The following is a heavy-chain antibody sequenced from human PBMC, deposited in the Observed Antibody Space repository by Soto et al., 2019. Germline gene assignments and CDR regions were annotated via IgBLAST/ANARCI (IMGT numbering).Heavy chain of an antibody. CDR1: GYTFTNYY. CDR3: ARVMTMDVFDI. V-gene: IGHV1-46*01. D-gene: IGHD3-10*01. J-gene: IGHJ3*02. Sequence: ASVKVSCKASGYTFTNYYLHWVRQAPGQGLEWMGIIYPSAGTTVYAQKFQGRVTLTRDTSTSTVFMELSSLRSEDTAVYYCARVMTMDVFDIWGQGTMVTVS. CDR2: IYPSAGTT.